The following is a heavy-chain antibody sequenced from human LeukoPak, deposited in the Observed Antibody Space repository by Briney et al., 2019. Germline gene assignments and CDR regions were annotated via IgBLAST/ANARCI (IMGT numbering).Heavy chain of an antibody. V-gene: IGHV3-33*08. CDR2: IWYDGSNK. CDR3: ARDYWWNYDY. J-gene: IGHJ4*02. Sequence: GGSLRLSCAASEFTFRAYAMSWVRQAPGKGLEWVAVIWYDGSNKYYADSVKGRLTISRDNSKNTIYLQMDSLRAEDTAIYYCARDYWWNYDYWGQGTLVTVSS. CDR1: EFTFRAYA. D-gene: IGHD1-7*01.